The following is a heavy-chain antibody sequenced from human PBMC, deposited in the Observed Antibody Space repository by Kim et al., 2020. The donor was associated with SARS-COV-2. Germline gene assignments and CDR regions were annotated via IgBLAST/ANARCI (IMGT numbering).Heavy chain of an antibody. D-gene: IGHD2-8*01. CDR3: AKALLYYPMEY. V-gene: IGHV3-23*01. J-gene: IGHJ4*02. Sequence: GGSLRLSCAASGFTFSSYAMSWVRQAPGKGLEWVSAISGSGGSTYYADSVKGRFTISRDNSKNSLYLQMNSLRAEDTAVYYCAKALLYYPMEYWGQGTLVTVSS. CDR2: ISGSGGST. CDR1: GFTFSSYA.